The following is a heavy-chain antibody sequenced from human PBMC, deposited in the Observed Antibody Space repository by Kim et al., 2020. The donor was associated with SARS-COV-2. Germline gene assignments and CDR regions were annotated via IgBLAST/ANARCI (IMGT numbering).Heavy chain of an antibody. CDR2: ISARDGNT. CDR3: ARGAYGDFSFDY. V-gene: IGHV1-18*04. Sequence: ASVKVSCKACGYMFTSYGFSWVRQAPGQELEWLGWISARDGNTKYGQKVQGRVIMTTDTYTNTAYMELWSPRSDDTAMYYCARGAYGDFSFDYWGQGTLVTDSS. D-gene: IGHD4-17*01. J-gene: IGHJ4*02. CDR1: GYMFTSYG.